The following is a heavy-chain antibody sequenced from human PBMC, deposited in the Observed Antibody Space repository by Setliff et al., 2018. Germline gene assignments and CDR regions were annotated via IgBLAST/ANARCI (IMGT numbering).Heavy chain of an antibody. CDR3: STGPRDSRNYLNWIGH. CDR2: IKSKSEGEAR. D-gene: IGHD3-22*01. CDR1: GITFKNAW. J-gene: IGHJ5*02. V-gene: IGHV3-15*01. Sequence: PGGSLRLSCAVSGITFKNAWMTWVRQSPGKGLEWVGRIKSKSEGEARDYAAPVKGRFTISRDDSKQIVHLQMNSLKIEDTAVYYCSTGPRDSRNYLNWIGHWGQGALVTVSS.